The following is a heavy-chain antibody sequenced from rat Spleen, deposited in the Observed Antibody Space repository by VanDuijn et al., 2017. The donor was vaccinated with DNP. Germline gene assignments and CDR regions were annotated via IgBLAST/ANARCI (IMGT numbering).Heavy chain of an antibody. J-gene: IGHJ4*01. CDR3: ARLGASTYAMDA. D-gene: IGHD4-1*01. CDR2: MNSAGST. CDR1: GYSIISSYR. V-gene: IGHV3-3*01. Sequence: VQLQESGPGLVKPSQSLSLTCSVTGYSIISSYRWHWIRKFPGNKLEWLGYMNSAGSTNYSPSLKSRISITRDTSKNQFFLQVNSITTEDTATYYCARLGASTYAMDAWGQGTSVTVSS.